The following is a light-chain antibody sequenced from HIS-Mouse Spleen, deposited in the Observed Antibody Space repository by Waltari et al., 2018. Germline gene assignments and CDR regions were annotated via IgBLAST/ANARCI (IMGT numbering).Light chain of an antibody. CDR1: SSNIGRNY. CDR2: RNN. Sequence: QSVLTQPPSASGTPGQRVTISCSGSSSNIGRNYVYWYQQLPGTAPKLPIYRNNQRPSGVPDRCSGSKSGTSASLAISGLRSEDEADYYCAAWDDSLSGYVFGTGTKVTVL. J-gene: IGLJ1*01. CDR3: AAWDDSLSGYV. V-gene: IGLV1-47*01.